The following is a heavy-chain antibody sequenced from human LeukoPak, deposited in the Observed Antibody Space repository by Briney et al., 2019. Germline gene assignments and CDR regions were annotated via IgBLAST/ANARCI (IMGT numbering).Heavy chain of an antibody. J-gene: IGHJ5*02. V-gene: IGHV3-66*01. CDR3: ARDSGSGSYNWFDP. CDR1: GFTVSSNY. Sequence: GGSLRLSCAASGFTVSSNYMSWVRQAPGKGLEWVSVIYSGGSTYYADSVKGRFTISRDNSKNTLYLQTNSLRAEDTAVYYCARDSGSGSYNWFDPWGQGTLVTVSS. CDR2: IYSGGST. D-gene: IGHD3-10*01.